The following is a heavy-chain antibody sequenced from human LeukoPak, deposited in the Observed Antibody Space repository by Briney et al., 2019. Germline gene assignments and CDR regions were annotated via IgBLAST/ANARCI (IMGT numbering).Heavy chain of an antibody. CDR1: GGSISSSTYY. Sequence: PSETLSLTCTVSGGSISSSTYYWGWIRQPPGEGLEWIGTIYYRGITYYNPSLKSRVTISVDTSKNQFSLKLTSVAAADTAVYYCARLGRTYYDFWSGPWGQGTLVTVSS. CDR3: ARLGRTYYDFWSGP. V-gene: IGHV4-39*01. CDR2: IYYRGIT. D-gene: IGHD3-3*01. J-gene: IGHJ5*02.